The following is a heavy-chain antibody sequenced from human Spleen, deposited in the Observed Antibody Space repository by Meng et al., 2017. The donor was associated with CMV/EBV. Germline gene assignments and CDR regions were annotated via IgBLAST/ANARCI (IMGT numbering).Heavy chain of an antibody. Sequence: GSYYWSWIRQPPGKGLEWIGYIFYTGSTNSNPSLKSRVVISVDTSKNQFFLGLRSVTAADTAVYYCTRDVANYDSSDYYRTLDLWSQGTLVTVSS. CDR2: IFYTGST. J-gene: IGHJ4*02. CDR3: TRDVANYDSSDYYRTLDL. CDR1: GSYY. V-gene: IGHV4-61*01. D-gene: IGHD3-22*01.